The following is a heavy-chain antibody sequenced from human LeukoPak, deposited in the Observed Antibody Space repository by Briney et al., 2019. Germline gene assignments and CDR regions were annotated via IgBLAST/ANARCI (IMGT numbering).Heavy chain of an antibody. CDR2: ISYDGSNK. CDR1: GFTFRTYA. V-gene: IGHV3-30*04. D-gene: IGHD6-19*01. Sequence: GGSLRLSCAASGFTFRTYAMNWVRQAPGKGLEWVAVISYDGSNKYYADSVKGRFTTSRDNPKNTLYLQMNSLRAEDTAVYYCARDFSKYSSGWYHAFDIWGQGTMVTVSS. CDR3: ARDFSKYSSGWYHAFDI. J-gene: IGHJ3*02.